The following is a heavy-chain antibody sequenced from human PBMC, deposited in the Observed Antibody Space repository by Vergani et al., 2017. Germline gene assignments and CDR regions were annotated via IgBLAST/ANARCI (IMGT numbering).Heavy chain of an antibody. D-gene: IGHD2-8*01. V-gene: IGHV4-39*07. CDR2: IRHDGIT. CDR1: GGSISSSSYY. Sequence: QVQLEESGPGLVKPSETLSLTCTVSGGSISSSSYYWGWIRQPPGKGLEWIGEIRHDGITHYSPSLKSRVTISIDTSTHQFSLNLRSVTAADTAVYYCAREGYCTNGVCFTLFDVWGQGALVTVSS. CDR3: AREGYCTNGVCFTLFDV. J-gene: IGHJ4*02.